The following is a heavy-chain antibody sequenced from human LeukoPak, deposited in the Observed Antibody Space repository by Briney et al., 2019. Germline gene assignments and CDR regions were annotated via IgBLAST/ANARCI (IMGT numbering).Heavy chain of an antibody. CDR3: ARDHDILTGYLNRAKTKAVYYFDS. Sequence: GGSLRLSCAASGFTFSSYTMNWVRQAPGKGLEWVSSITSIGNNIFYADSVKGRFTISRDNAKNSLYLQMNSLGAEDSAVYYCARDHDILTGYLNRAKTKAVYYFDSWGQGTLVTVSS. CDR2: ITSIGNNI. CDR1: GFTFSSYT. D-gene: IGHD3-9*01. V-gene: IGHV3-21*01. J-gene: IGHJ4*02.